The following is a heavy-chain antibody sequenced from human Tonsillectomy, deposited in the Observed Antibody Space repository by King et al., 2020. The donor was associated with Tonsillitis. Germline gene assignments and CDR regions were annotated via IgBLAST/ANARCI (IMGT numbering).Heavy chain of an antibody. Sequence: QLQESGPGLVRPSGTLSLTCTISGGGGSISNSNWWTWVRQPPGKGLEWIGEIYHSGSTNYSPSLESRVTITADKSKNQFSLKLSSLTAADTAIYYCARLRVLEGYYYYGLDVWGQGTTVTVSS. CDR1: GGGGSISNSNW. D-gene: IGHD3-3*02. CDR3: ARLRVLEGYYYYGLDV. V-gene: IGHV4-4*02. J-gene: IGHJ6*02. CDR2: IYHSGST.